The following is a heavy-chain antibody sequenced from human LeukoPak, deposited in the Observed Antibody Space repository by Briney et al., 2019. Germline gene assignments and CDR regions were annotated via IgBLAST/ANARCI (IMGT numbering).Heavy chain of an antibody. V-gene: IGHV3-23*01. J-gene: IGHJ4*02. CDR2: ISGSGGTI. CDR1: GFTFSSYA. CDR3: ARVAGYCSSTSCYGYYFDY. Sequence: PGGSLRLSCAASGFTFSSYAMSWVRQAPGKGLEWVSAISGSGGTIYYADSVKGRFTISRDNAKNSLYLQMNSLRAEDTAVYYCARVAGYCSSTSCYGYYFDYWGQGTLVTVSS. D-gene: IGHD2-2*01.